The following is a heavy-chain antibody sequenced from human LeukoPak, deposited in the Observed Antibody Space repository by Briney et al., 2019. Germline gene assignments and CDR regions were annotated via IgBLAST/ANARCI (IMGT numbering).Heavy chain of an antibody. D-gene: IGHD4-17*01. CDR1: GFTFRSNW. Sequence: GGSLRLSCTASGFTFRSNWMSWVRQAPGKGLEWVANINQDGSDKKYVDSVKGRFAISRDNAKNSLYLQMNSLRAEDMAVYYCARTDDGDSGFFDYWGQGTLVTVSS. V-gene: IGHV3-7*01. CDR3: ARTDDGDSGFFDY. J-gene: IGHJ4*02. CDR2: INQDGSDK.